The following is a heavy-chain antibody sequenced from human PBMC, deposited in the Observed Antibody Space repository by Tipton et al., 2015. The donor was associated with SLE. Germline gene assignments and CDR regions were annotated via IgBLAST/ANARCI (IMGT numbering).Heavy chain of an antibody. Sequence: SLRLSCAGSGFTVNGDYMTWVRQAPGKGLEWVSVIYSATSIYYADSVKGRFTISRDNAKNSLYLQMNSLRAEDTAVYYCARDFSSWYYYFDYWGQGTLVTVSS. D-gene: IGHD6-13*01. J-gene: IGHJ4*02. CDR3: ARDFSSWYYYFDY. CDR1: GFTVNGDY. V-gene: IGHV3-53*01. CDR2: IYSATSI.